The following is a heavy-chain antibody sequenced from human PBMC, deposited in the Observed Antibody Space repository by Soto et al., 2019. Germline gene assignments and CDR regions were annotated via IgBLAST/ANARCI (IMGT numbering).Heavy chain of an antibody. CDR1: GFTFSNAW. CDR2: IKSKTDGGTT. Sequence: GGSLRLSCAASGFTFSNAWMSWVRQAPGKGLEWVGRIKSKTDGGTTDYAAPVKGRFTISRDDSKNTLYLQMNSLKTEDTAVYYCTTLLRWLVVENPKRDAFDIWGQGTMVTVSS. D-gene: IGHD6-19*01. V-gene: IGHV3-15*01. CDR3: TTLLRWLVVENPKRDAFDI. J-gene: IGHJ3*02.